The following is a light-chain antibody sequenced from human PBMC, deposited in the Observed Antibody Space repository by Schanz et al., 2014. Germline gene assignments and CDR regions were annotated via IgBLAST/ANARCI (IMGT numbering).Light chain of an antibody. CDR3: AAWDDSLNVWV. CDR1: SSNIGSYT. J-gene: IGLJ3*02. V-gene: IGLV1-44*01. Sequence: QSVLTQPPSASGTPGQRVTISCSGSSSNIGSYTVNWYQQLPETAPKLLIHSDNQRPSGVPDRFSGSKSGTSASLAISGLQSEDEADYYCAAWDDSLNVWVFGGGTKLTVL. CDR2: SDN.